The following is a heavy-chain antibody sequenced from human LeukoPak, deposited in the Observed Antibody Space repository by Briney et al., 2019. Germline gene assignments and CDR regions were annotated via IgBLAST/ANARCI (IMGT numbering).Heavy chain of an antibody. Sequence: VASVKVSCMASGGTFSSYAISWVRQAPGQGLEWMGGIIPIFGTANYAQKFQGRVTITADESTSTAYMELSSLRSEDTAVYYCATYYYDSSGYYPYWGQGTLVTVSS. D-gene: IGHD3-22*01. J-gene: IGHJ4*02. CDR1: GGTFSSYA. V-gene: IGHV1-69*01. CDR2: IIPIFGTA. CDR3: ATYYYDSSGYYPY.